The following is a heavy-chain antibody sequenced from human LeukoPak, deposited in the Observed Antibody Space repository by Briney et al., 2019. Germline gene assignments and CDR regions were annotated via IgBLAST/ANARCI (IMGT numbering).Heavy chain of an antibody. J-gene: IGHJ4*02. V-gene: IGHV4-61*02. CDR1: GGSISSAGYY. CDR3: ARSLPSVTSGSFDY. Sequence: SETLSLTCTVSGGSISSAGYYWSWIRQPAGRGLEWIGRIYSTGSTNYNPSLKSRVVISIDKSKNQFSLNLSSVTAADTAVYYCARSLPSVTSGSFDYWGQGILVTVSS. CDR2: IYSTGST. D-gene: IGHD3-22*01.